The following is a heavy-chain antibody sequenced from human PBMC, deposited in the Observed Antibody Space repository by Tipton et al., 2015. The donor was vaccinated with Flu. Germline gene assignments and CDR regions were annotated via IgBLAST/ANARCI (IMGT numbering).Heavy chain of an antibody. J-gene: IGHJ5*02. CDR2: VSRTGST. D-gene: IGHD4-11*01. CDR1: GDSISRDYY. CDR3: ARRDYSNYVSDPKSWFVP. V-gene: IGHV4-38-2*01. Sequence: TLSLTCAVSGDSISRDYYWVWIRQFPGKGLEWIGTVSRTGSTIYNPSLKSRVTISIDRSKNQFSLNLKSVTAGDMAVYYCARRDYSNYVSDPKSWFVPWGQGTLVAVSS.